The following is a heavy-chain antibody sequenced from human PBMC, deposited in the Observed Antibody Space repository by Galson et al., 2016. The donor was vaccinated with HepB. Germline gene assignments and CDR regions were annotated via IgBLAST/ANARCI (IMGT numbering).Heavy chain of an antibody. V-gene: IGHV3-7*01. CDR1: GFTLSDYW. D-gene: IGHD6-13*01. CDR3: ARLSRPYGLDV. J-gene: IGHJ6*02. CDR2: INEDGNIN. Sequence: SLRLSCAASGFTLSDYWMTWVRQAPGKGLEWVANINEDGNINLYVNSVKGRFTISRDNTRNSVYLEMNSLSGDDTAVYYCARLSRPYGLDVWGHGTTVTVSS.